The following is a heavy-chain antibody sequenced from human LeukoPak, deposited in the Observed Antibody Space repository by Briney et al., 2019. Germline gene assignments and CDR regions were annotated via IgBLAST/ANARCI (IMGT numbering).Heavy chain of an antibody. V-gene: IGHV3-21*01. CDR1: GFTFSSYS. CDR2: ISSSSSYI. J-gene: IGHJ4*02. Sequence: GGSLRLSCAASGFTFSSYSMNWVRQAPGKGLEWVSSISSSSSYIYYADSVKGRFTISRDNAKNSLYLQMNSLRAADTALYYCARTYDSSGYYPYYFDYWGQGTLVTVSS. D-gene: IGHD3-22*01. CDR3: ARTYDSSGYYPYYFDY.